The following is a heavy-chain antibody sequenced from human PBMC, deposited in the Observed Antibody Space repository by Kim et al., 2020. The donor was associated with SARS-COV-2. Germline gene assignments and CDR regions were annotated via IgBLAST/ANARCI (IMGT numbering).Heavy chain of an antibody. CDR3: ARGETGLAY. CDR1: DGPISTYY. CDR2: IYSSGTT. V-gene: IGHV4-4*07. Sequence: SETLSLTCTVSDGPISTYYWSWVRQAAGKGLEWIGRIYSSGTTIYNPSLKSRVTMSVDTSKNQFSLKLRSVSAADTAVYYCARGETGLAYWGQGTLVTVS. J-gene: IGHJ4*02.